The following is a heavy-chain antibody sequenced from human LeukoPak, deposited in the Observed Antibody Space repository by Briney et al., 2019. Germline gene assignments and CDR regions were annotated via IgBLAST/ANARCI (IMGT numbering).Heavy chain of an antibody. CDR2: IKSDGSST. CDR1: GFTFSSYW. D-gene: IGHD3-16*01. J-gene: IGHJ3*02. Sequence: GGSLRLSCAASGFTFSSYWMHWVRQTPGKGLVWVSRIKSDGSSTSDADSVKGRFTISRDNAKNTLYLQMNSLRAEDTAVYYCPRRGAASHAFDIWGQGTMVTVSS. V-gene: IGHV3-74*01. CDR3: PRRGAASHAFDI.